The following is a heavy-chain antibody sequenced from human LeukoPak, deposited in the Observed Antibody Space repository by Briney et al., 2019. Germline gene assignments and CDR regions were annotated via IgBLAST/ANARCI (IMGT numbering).Heavy chain of an antibody. CDR2: IMPILGIA. CDR1: GGTFSSYA. CDR3: ASRYSSGWYNFDY. D-gene: IGHD6-19*01. J-gene: IGHJ4*02. Sequence: GASVKVSCKASGGTFSSYAISWVRQAPGQGLEWMGRIMPILGIANYAQKFQGRVTITADKSTSTAYMELSSLRSEDTAVYYCASRYSSGWYNFDYWGQGTLVTVSS. V-gene: IGHV1-69*04.